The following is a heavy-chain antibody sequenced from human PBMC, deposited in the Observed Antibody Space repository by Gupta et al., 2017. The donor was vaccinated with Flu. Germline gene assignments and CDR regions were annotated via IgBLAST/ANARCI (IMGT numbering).Heavy chain of an antibody. Sequence: EVQLVESAGGLVKPGGSLRLSCAASGFTFSSYTMNWVRQAPGKGLEWASSISSSSSYIYYADSVKGRFTISRDNAKNSLYLQMNSLRAEDTAVYYCARGTDYDYGDYAAYWGQGTLVTVSS. D-gene: IGHD4-17*01. V-gene: IGHV3-21*02. CDR2: ISSSSSYI. CDR3: ARGTDYDYGDYAAY. CDR1: GFTFSSYT. J-gene: IGHJ4*02.